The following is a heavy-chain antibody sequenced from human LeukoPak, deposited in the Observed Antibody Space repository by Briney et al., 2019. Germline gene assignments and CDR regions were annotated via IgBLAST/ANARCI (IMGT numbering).Heavy chain of an antibody. J-gene: IGHJ3*02. D-gene: IGHD2-2*02. CDR2: IWYDGSNK. V-gene: IGHV3-33*01. CDR1: GFTFSSYG. Sequence: RSLRLSCAASGFTFSSYGKHWVRQPPGKGLERVAVIWYDGSNKYYADSVKGRFTISRDNSKNTLYLQMNSLRAEDTAVYYCAGYCSSTSCYTYAFDIWGQGTMVTVSS. CDR3: AGYCSSTSCYTYAFDI.